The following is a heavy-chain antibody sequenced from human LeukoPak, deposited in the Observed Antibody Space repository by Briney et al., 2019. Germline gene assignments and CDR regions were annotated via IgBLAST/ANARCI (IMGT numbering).Heavy chain of an antibody. CDR3: ARDGSGWHFDY. CDR2: INTNTGNP. D-gene: IGHD6-19*01. J-gene: IGHJ4*02. CDR1: GYTFINYV. V-gene: IGHV7-4-1*02. Sequence: ASVKVFCKASGYTFINYVMNWVRQAPGQGLEWMGWINTNTGNPTYAQGFTGRFVFSLDTSVSTAYLQISSLKAEDTAVYYCARDGSGWHFDYWGQGTLVTVSS.